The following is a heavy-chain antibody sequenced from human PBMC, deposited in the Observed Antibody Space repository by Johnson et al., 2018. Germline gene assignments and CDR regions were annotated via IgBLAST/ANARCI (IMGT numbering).Heavy chain of an antibody. CDR3: ASGITIFGVVSYYGMDV. CDR1: GFTVSSNY. V-gene: IGHV3-66*01. Sequence: VQLVQSGGGLVQPGGSLRLSCAASGFTVSSNYMSWVRQAPGKGLEWVSVIYSGGSTYYADSVKGRFTISRDNSKNTLYLQMNSLRAEDTAVYYCASGITIFGVVSYYGMDVWGQGTTVTVSS. CDR2: IYSGGST. D-gene: IGHD3-3*01. J-gene: IGHJ6*02.